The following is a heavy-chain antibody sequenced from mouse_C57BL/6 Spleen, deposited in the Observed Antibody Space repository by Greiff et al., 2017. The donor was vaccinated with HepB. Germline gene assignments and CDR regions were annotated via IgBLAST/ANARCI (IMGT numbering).Heavy chain of an antibody. Sequence: VQLQQPGAELVMPGASVKLSCKASGYTFTSYWMHWVKQRPGQGLEWIGEIDPSDSYTNYNQKFKGKSTLTVDKSSSTAYMQLSSLTSGDSAVYYCARRGFYAMDYWGQGTSVTGSS. CDR3: ARRGFYAMDY. J-gene: IGHJ4*01. CDR2: IDPSDSYT. CDR1: GYTFTSYW. V-gene: IGHV1-69*01.